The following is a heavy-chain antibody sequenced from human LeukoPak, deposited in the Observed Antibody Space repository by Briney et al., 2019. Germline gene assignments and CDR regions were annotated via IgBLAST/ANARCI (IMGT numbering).Heavy chain of an antibody. D-gene: IGHD5-24*01. CDR1: EFTFSSYA. Sequence: GGSLRLSCAASEFTFSSYAMSWVRQAPGKGLEWVSAISGSGGSTYYADSVKGRFTISRDNSKNTLYLQMNSLRAEDTAVYYCAKDHGYNPSFDYWGQGTLVTVSS. CDR3: AKDHGYNPSFDY. V-gene: IGHV3-23*01. CDR2: ISGSGGST. J-gene: IGHJ4*02.